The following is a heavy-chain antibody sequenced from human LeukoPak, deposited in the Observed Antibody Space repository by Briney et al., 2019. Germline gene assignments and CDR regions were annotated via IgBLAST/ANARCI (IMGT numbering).Heavy chain of an antibody. D-gene: IGHD3-16*01. CDR3: ASHSYGYNH. V-gene: IGHV3-7*01. CDR1: GVIITSYW. CDR2: IKQDGSEK. J-gene: IGHJ5*02. Sequence: GGSLRLSCAASGVIITSYWMSWVRQTPGKGLEWVANIKQDGSEKNYVDSVKGRFTIFRDNARNSLYLQMNSLRAEDTAVYYCASHSYGYNHWGQGTLVIVSS.